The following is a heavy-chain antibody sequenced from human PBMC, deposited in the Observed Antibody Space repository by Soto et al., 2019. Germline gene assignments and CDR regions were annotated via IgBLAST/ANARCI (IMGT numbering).Heavy chain of an antibody. J-gene: IGHJ4*02. CDR2: ISTFNGKT. CDR1: GYKFSSYG. V-gene: IGHV1-18*01. CDR3: ARVNEGVYYDSRGYFDY. Sequence: GASVKVSCKASGYKFSSYGITWVRQAPGQGLEWLGWISTFNGKTIYAQNLQDRVTMTIGASTSAAYLELRSLRSDDTALYYCARVNEGVYYDSRGYFDYWGQGTLVTVSS. D-gene: IGHD3-22*01.